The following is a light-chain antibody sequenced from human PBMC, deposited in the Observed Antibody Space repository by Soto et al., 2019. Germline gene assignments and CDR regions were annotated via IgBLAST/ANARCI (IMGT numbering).Light chain of an antibody. Sequence: EIVMTQSPATLSVSPGERATLSCRASQSVSSSVAWYQQRPGQAPRLLIYGTSSRATGIPDRFSGSGSGTDFTLTISRLEPEDFAVYFCQRYGSSPLITFGQGTRLEI. J-gene: IGKJ5*01. V-gene: IGKV3-20*01. CDR3: QRYGSSPLIT. CDR1: QSVSSS. CDR2: GTS.